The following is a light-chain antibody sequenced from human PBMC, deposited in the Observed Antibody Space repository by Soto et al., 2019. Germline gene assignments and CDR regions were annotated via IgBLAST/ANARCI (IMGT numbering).Light chain of an antibody. CDR2: EDI. V-gene: IGLV2-23*01. CDR3: CSYAGGTSVV. CDR1: TSDVGRYNL. J-gene: IGLJ2*01. Sequence: QSALPQPASVSGSPGQSITISCTGTTSDVGRYNLVSWYQQYPGKAPRLMIYEDIERPSGVSNRFSGSKSGNTASLTISGLQTEDEADYYCCSYAGGTSVVFGGGTQLTVL.